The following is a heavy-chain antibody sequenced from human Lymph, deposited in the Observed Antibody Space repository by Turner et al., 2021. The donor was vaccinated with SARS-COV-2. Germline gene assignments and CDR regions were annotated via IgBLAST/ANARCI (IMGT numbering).Heavy chain of an antibody. CDR3: ARRNSGKDGDFDI. D-gene: IGHD1-26*01. CDR2: IIPILGIA. Sequence: VQRGQPCPEPRKPASSVMVHSAASGGTFSTYVISWVRQAPGQGLEWMGGIIPILGIANYTQQFQSRINITENKSTSTAYMVLSRLRSEDTAVYRCARRNSGKDGDFDIWGQGTMVTVSS. V-gene: IGHV1-69*10. CDR1: GGTFSTYV. J-gene: IGHJ3*02.